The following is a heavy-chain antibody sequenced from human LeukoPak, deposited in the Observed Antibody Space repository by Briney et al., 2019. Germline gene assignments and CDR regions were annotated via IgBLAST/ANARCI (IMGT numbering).Heavy chain of an antibody. CDR1: GRSISGYY. V-gene: IGHV4-59*01. Sequence: SETLSLTCTVSGRSISGYYWSWIRQPPGKGLEWIGYIYYSGSTNYNPSLKSRVTISVDASKNQFSLKLSSVTAADTAVYYCARVPLYSGTYYFDYWGQGTLVTVSS. CDR2: IYYSGST. CDR3: ARVPLYSGTYYFDY. J-gene: IGHJ4*02. D-gene: IGHD1-26*01.